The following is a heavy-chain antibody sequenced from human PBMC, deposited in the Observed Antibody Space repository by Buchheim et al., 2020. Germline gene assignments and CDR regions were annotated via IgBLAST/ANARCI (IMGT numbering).Heavy chain of an antibody. Sequence: QVQLQESGPGLVKPSQTLSLTCTVSGASISSGGYYWSWIRQLPGKGLEWIGYIYYSGSTYFNPSLKSRVTMSVDKSTNQVSLKLSSVTAADTAVYYCARGNAPMGAFDLWGQGT. V-gene: IGHV4-31*03. CDR2: IYYSGST. D-gene: IGHD3-10*01. J-gene: IGHJ3*01. CDR3: ARGNAPMGAFDL. CDR1: GASISSGGYY.